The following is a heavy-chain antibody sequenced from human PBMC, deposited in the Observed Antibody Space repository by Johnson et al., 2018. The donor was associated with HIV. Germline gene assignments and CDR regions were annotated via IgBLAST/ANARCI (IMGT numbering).Heavy chain of an antibody. Sequence: QVQLVESWGGLVQPGGSLRLSCAASGFTFSSYAMHWVRQAPGKGLEWVAVISYDGSNKYYADSVKGRFTISRDNSKNTLYLQMNSLRAEDTAVYYCARSQVAATSEGAFDIWGQGTMVTVSS. CDR2: ISYDGSNK. CDR3: ARSQVAATSEGAFDI. CDR1: GFTFSSYA. J-gene: IGHJ3*02. D-gene: IGHD2-15*01. V-gene: IGHV3-30-3*01.